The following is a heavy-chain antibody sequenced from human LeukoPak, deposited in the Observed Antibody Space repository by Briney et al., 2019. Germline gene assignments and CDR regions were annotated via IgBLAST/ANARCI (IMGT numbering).Heavy chain of an antibody. Sequence: GGSLRLSCAASGFTFDSYAMTWVRQAPGEGLEWVSAISGSGGNTYYADSVKGRFTISRDNSKSTLYLQLNSLRAEDTAVYYCAKQSIASESWDYWGQGTLLTVSS. J-gene: IGHJ4*02. D-gene: IGHD6-13*01. V-gene: IGHV3-23*01. CDR2: ISGSGGNT. CDR1: GFTFDSYA. CDR3: AKQSIASESWDY.